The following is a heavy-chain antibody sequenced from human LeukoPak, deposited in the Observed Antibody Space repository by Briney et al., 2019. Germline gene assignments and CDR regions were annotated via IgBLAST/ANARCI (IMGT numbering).Heavy chain of an antibody. CDR2: ISGSGDST. CDR1: GFTFSSYA. CDR3: AKATRPAPFDP. Sequence: PGGSLRLSCAASGFTFSSYAMSWVRQAPGKGLEWVSGISGSGDSTYYVDSVKGRFTISRDNSKNTLYLQMNSLRAEDTAVYYCAKATRPAPFDPWGQGTLVTVSS. V-gene: IGHV3-23*01. J-gene: IGHJ5*02.